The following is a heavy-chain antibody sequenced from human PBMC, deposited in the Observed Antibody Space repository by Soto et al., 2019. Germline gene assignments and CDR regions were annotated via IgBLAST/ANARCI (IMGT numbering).Heavy chain of an antibody. J-gene: IGHJ4*02. Sequence: PGGSLRLSCAASGFTFSSYWMHWVRQAPGKGLVWVSHINSDGSDTTYADSVKGRFTISRDNAKNTLYLQMDSLRVEDTAVYYCVRGDIGLGLAYWGLGTLVTVSS. V-gene: IGHV3-74*03. CDR3: VRGDIGLGLAY. CDR1: GFTFSSYW. CDR2: INSDGSDT.